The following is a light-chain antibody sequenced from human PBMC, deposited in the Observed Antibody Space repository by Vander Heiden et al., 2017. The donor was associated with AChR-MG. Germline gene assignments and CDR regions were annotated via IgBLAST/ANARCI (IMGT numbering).Light chain of an antibody. CDR2: DVN. Sequence: QSALTQPRSLSGSRGQPVTLPCTGTSNDVGGYDYVSWYQQNPGKAPIMFIYDVNKRPSGLPDRFSGSKSGNTASLTISGLQAVDEADYYCCSYVSGRTWVFGGGTKVTVL. J-gene: IGLJ3*02. CDR1: SNDVGGYDY. CDR3: CSYVSGRTWV. V-gene: IGLV2-11*01.